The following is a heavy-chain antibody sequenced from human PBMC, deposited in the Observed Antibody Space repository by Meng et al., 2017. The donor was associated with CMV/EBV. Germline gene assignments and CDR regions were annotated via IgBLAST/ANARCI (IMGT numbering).Heavy chain of an antibody. CDR3: ARVLGQLDP. J-gene: IGHJ5*02. CDR1: GGSFSGYY. CDR2: INHSGST. Sequence: SETLSLTCAVYGGSFSGYYWSWIRQPPGKGLEWIGEINHSGSTNYNPSLKSRVTISVDTSKNQFSPKLSSVTAADTAVYYCARVLGQLDPWGQGTLVTVSS. D-gene: IGHD2-15*01. V-gene: IGHV4-34*01.